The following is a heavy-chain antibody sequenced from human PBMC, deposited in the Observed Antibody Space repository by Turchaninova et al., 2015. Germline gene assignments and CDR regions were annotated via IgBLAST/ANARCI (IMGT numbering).Heavy chain of an antibody. CDR2: ITGSSAYT. V-gene: IGHV3-21*01. J-gene: IGHJ4*02. CDR1: GSTSNTYI. Sequence: EVHLVESGGGLVQPGGSRGLFCASSGSTSNTYIMNVVRKAPGKGLEWLSCITGSSAYTFYADSGKGRFTISRDNAKNSLYLEMNNLRAEDTAVYYCSRDRPEEVVVVASPGDYWGQGTLVTVSS. CDR3: SRDRPEEVVVVASPGDY. D-gene: IGHD2-21*01.